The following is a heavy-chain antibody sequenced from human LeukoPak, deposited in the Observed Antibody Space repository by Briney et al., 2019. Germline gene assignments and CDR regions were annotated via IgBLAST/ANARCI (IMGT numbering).Heavy chain of an antibody. D-gene: IGHD5-12*01. CDR3: ARGRVATYDY. CDR2: ISSSSDTI. J-gene: IGHJ4*02. V-gene: IGHV3-48*04. Sequence: PGGSLRLSCAASGFTFGPYTMNWVRQAPGKGLEWVSYISSSSDTIYYADSVKGRFTISRDNAKNSLYLQMNSLRAEDTAVYYCARGRVATYDYWGQGTLVTVSS. CDR1: GFTFGPYT.